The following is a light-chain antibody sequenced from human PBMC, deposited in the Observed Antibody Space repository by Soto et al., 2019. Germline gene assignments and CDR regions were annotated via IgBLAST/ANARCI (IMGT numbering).Light chain of an antibody. CDR1: SSDVGGYNY. CDR3: SSYTSSSTLEVV. Sequence: QSVLTQPASVSGSPGQSITISCTGTSSDVGGYNYVSWYPQHPGKAPKLMIYYVSNRPSGVSNRFSGSKSGNTASLTIAGLQAEDEADYYCSSYTSSSTLEVVFGGGTKVTVL. J-gene: IGLJ2*01. V-gene: IGLV2-14*01. CDR2: YVS.